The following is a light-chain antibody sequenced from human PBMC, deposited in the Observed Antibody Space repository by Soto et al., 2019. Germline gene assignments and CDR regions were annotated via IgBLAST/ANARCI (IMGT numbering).Light chain of an antibody. Sequence: DIQMTQSPSTLSASVGDRVTITCRASQTINSWLAWYQQKPGKAPKVLIFDASSLKTGVPSRFSGSGSGTEFTLTISNLQPDDFATYYCQQYDSYSFGQGTKVDI. J-gene: IGKJ1*01. CDR2: DAS. CDR3: QQYDSYS. V-gene: IGKV1-5*01. CDR1: QTINSW.